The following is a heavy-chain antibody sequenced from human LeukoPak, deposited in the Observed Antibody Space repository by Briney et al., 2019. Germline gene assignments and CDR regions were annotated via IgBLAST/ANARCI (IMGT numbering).Heavy chain of an antibody. D-gene: IGHD1-26*01. CDR3: ASSGSYRFDY. J-gene: IGHJ4*02. CDR1: GFIFNSYA. CDR2: ITASGTAM. Sequence: GGSLRLSCAASGFIFNSYAMNWVRQAPGKGLEWVSHITASGTAMFYADSVKGRFIISRDNAKNSLYLQMNSLRDEDTAVYYCASSGSYRFDYWGQGTLVTVSS. V-gene: IGHV3-48*02.